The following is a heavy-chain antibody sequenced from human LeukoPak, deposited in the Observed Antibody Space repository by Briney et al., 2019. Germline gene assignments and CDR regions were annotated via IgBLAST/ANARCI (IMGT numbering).Heavy chain of an antibody. Sequence: GGSLRLSCAASGFTFSSYGMHWVRQAPGKGLEWVAVILSDGSKEFYTDSVKGRFTISRDSSKNTLYLQMNSLRAEDTAVYYCTKRLSLRFDAFDIWGPGTMVTVSS. CDR3: TKRLSLRFDAFDI. V-gene: IGHV3-33*06. CDR2: ILSDGSKE. D-gene: IGHD3-3*01. J-gene: IGHJ3*02. CDR1: GFTFSSYG.